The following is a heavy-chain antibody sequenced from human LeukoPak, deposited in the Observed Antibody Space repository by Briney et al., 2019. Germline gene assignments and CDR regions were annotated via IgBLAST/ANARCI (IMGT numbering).Heavy chain of an antibody. CDR3: GNQCSGGICPEN. CDR1: GFGFTSYW. V-gene: IGHV3-7*01. CDR2: IGQDGSVK. Sequence: GGSLRLSCAASGFGFTSYWMTWVRQAPGEGLEWVVNIGQDGSVKNYADSVKGRFTISRDNAKNSVFLQMNSLRAEDTAFYYCGNQCSGGICPENWGRGTLVTVSS. J-gene: IGHJ4*02. D-gene: IGHD2-15*01.